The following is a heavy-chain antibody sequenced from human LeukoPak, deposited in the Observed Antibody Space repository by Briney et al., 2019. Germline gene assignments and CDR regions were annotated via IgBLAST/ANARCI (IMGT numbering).Heavy chain of an antibody. Sequence: ASVKVSCKASGYTFTSFDINWVRQATGQGLEWMGWMNPNSGNTGYAQKFQGRVTITRNTSISTAYMELSSLRSEDTAVYYCVRDPPHYGSGRNYFDYWGQGTLVTVSS. V-gene: IGHV1-8*03. CDR1: GYTFTSFD. CDR2: MNPNSGNT. D-gene: IGHD3-10*01. CDR3: VRDPPHYGSGRNYFDY. J-gene: IGHJ4*02.